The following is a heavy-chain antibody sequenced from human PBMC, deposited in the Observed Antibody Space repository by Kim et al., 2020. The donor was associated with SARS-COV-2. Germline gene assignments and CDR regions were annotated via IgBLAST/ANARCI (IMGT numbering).Heavy chain of an antibody. CDR1: GFTFSSYS. Sequence: GGSLRLSCAASGFTFSSYSMNWVRQAPGKGLEWVSSISSSRSYIYYADSVKGRFTISRDNAKNSLYLQMNSLRAEDTAVYYCARDRGYYGSGSPASPWGQGTLVTVSS. CDR2: ISSSRSYI. D-gene: IGHD3-10*01. V-gene: IGHV3-21*01. J-gene: IGHJ5*02. CDR3: ARDRGYYGSGSPASP.